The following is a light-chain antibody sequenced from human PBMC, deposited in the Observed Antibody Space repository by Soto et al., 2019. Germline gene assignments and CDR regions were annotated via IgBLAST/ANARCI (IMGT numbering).Light chain of an antibody. CDR2: KAS. CDR1: QTISSW. V-gene: IGKV1-5*03. Sequence: DIQMTQSPSTLSGSVGDRVTITCRASQTISSWLAWYQQKPGKAPKLLIYKASTLKSGVPSRFSGSGSGTEFTLTISSLQPDDFATYYCQHYNNYPVTFGQGTKVDIK. J-gene: IGKJ2*01. CDR3: QHYNNYPVT.